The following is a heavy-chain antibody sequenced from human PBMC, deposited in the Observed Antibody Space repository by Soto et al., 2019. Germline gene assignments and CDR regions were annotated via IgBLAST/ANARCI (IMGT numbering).Heavy chain of an antibody. J-gene: IGHJ3*02. Sequence: PGGSLRLSCAASGFTFSDYYMSWIRQVPGKGLEWVSYISSSGSTIYYADSVKGRFTISRDNAKNSLYLQMNSLRAEDTAVYYCAGVSRKIFGVVIEAFDIWGQGTMVTVSS. V-gene: IGHV3-11*01. CDR3: AGVSRKIFGVVIEAFDI. CDR2: ISSSGSTI. D-gene: IGHD3-3*01. CDR1: GFTFSDYY.